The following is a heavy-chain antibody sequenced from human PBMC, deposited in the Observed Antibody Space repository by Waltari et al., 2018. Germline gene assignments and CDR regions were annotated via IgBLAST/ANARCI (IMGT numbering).Heavy chain of an antibody. V-gene: IGHV1-3*01. CDR2: INAGNGNT. D-gene: IGHD6-19*01. CDR1: GYTFTSYA. J-gene: IGHJ4*02. CDR3: AGAALIGQWLVRGYYFDY. Sequence: QVQLVQSGAEVKKPGASVKVSCKASGYTFTSYAMHWVRQAPGQRLEWMGWINAGNGNTKYSQKFQGRVTITRDTSASTAYMELSSLRSEDTAVYYCAGAALIGQWLVRGYYFDYWGQGTLVTVSS.